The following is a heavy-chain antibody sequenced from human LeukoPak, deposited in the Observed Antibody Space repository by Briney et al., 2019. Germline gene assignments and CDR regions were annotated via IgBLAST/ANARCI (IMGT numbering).Heavy chain of an antibody. CDR2: VYPDGRT. CDR1: GFTVTDNY. Sequence: GGSLRLSCAVSGFTVTDNYMSRVRQAPGKGLQWVSVVYPDGRTYYADSVKGRFTISRDNSRNTLLLQLNSLRADDTAVYYCARTNPVYGDYDYWGQGTLVTVSS. D-gene: IGHD4-17*01. CDR3: ARTNPVYGDYDY. V-gene: IGHV3-53*01. J-gene: IGHJ4*02.